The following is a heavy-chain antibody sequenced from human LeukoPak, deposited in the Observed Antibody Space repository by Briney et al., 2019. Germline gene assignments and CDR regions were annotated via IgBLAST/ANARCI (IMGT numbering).Heavy chain of an antibody. V-gene: IGHV1-2*02. CDR1: VYPFTCYY. CDR3: ARDLLTANDY. Sequence: SVKVSCKASVYPFTCYYVHWVRQAPGQGLEWMGWINPNRGGTKYAQKFQGRVTMTRDTSISTAYMKLSRLRSDDTAVYFCARDLLTANDYWGQGTLVTVSS. J-gene: IGHJ4*02. D-gene: IGHD4/OR15-4a*01. CDR2: INPNRGGT.